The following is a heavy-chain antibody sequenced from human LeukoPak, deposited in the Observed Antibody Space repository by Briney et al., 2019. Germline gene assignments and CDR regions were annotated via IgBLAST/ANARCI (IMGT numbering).Heavy chain of an antibody. CDR2: IYYSGST. V-gene: IGHV4-59*01. CDR1: GGSISSYY. J-gene: IGHJ6*03. D-gene: IGHD6-13*01. CDR3: ASTAAGPGPSYYYMDV. Sequence: PSETLSLTCTVSGGSISSYYWSWIRQPPGKGLEWIGDIYYSGSTNYDPSLKSRVNISVDTSKNQFSLRLSSVTAEDTAVYYCASTAAGPGPSYYYMDVWGKGTTVTVSS.